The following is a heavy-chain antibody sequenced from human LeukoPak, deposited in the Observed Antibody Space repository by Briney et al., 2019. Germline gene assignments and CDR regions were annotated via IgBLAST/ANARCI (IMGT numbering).Heavy chain of an antibody. CDR2: INADGGST. D-gene: IGHD3-22*01. CDR1: VLTFSVYW. J-gene: IGHJ3*02. Sequence: GGSLRLSCEGSVLTFSVYWFHWVRQAPGEGLVWVSRINADGGSTVYADSVRGRFTISRDNAKNTVYLQMNSLSAEDTAVYYCARGHSSGNQYDAFDMWGQGTRVTVSS. V-gene: IGHV3-74*01. CDR3: ARGHSSGNQYDAFDM.